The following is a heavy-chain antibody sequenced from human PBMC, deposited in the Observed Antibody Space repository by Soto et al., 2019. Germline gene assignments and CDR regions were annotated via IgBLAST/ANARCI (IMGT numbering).Heavy chain of an antibody. J-gene: IGHJ6*03. V-gene: IGHV3-9*01. Sequence: PGGSLRLSCAASGFTFDDYAMHWVRQAPGKGLEWVSGISWNSGSIGYADSVKGRFTISRDNAKNSLYLQMNSLRAEDTALYYCAKGPHYYYYYMDVWGKGTTVTVSS. CDR1: GFTFDDYA. CDR3: AKGPHYYYYYMDV. CDR2: ISWNSGSI.